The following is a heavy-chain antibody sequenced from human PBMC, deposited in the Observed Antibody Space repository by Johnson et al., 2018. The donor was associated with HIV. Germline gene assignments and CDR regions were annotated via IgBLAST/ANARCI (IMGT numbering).Heavy chain of an antibody. V-gene: IGHV3-33*05. J-gene: IGHJ3*02. Sequence: VQVVESGGGVVQPGRSLRLSCAASGFTFSSYGMHWVRQAPGKGLEWVSFIQYDGSDKSYADSVEGRFTISRDSSINALYLQIDYLRVEDTAVYYCARDRGGVDAFDIWGQGTMVTVSS. CDR2: IQYDGSDK. D-gene: IGHD3-10*01. CDR3: ARDRGGVDAFDI. CDR1: GFTFSSYG.